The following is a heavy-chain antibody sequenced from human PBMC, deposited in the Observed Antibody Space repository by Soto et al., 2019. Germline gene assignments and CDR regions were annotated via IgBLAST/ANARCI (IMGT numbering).Heavy chain of an antibody. D-gene: IGHD3-3*01. CDR3: ARPDHTQDVWYHTYDI. V-gene: IGHV5-51*01. Sequence: GESLKISCKGFDYTFAAYWIGWVRQMPGKGLEWMGVINSRDSDVKYSPPFEGQVTISADKSINTAFLQWRSLKASDTAMYYCARPDHTQDVWYHTYDIWGQGTMVTVSS. CDR1: DYTFAAYW. CDR2: INSRDSDV. J-gene: IGHJ3*02.